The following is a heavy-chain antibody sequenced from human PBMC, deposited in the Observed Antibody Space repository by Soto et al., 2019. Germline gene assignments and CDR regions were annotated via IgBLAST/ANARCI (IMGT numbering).Heavy chain of an antibody. CDR2: IYYSGST. Sequence: SETLSLTCTVSGGTISSSSYYWGWVRHHPGKGLEWIGYIYYSGSTYYNPSLKSRITISVDTSKNQFSLRLSSVTAADTAVYYCAREPDVWGQGTTVTVSS. V-gene: IGHV4-31*03. J-gene: IGHJ6*02. CDR1: GGTISSSSYY. CDR3: AREPDV.